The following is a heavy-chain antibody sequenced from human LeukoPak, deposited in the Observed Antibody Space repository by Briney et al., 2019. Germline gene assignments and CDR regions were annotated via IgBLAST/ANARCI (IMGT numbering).Heavy chain of an antibody. D-gene: IGHD6-19*01. CDR1: GFTFSSYA. V-gene: IGHV3-30-3*01. J-gene: IGHJ4*02. CDR3: ARLEGGSGWYYFDY. CDR2: ISYDGSNK. Sequence: GGSLRLSCAASGFTFSSYAMHWVRQAPGKGLEWVAVISYDGSNKYYADSVKGRFTISRDNSKNTLYLQMNTLRAEDTAVYYCARLEGGSGWYYFDYWGQETLVTVSS.